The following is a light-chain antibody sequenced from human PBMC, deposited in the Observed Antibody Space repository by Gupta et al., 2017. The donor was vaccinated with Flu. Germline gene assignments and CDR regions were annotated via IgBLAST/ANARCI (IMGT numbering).Light chain of an antibody. J-gene: IGKJ2*01. CDR3: QHRRYCPVT. Sequence: EIVLTQSPAILSLSPGERVTLSCRASQNVSYYLAWYQQKRGQAPRLLIYDTSNRATGVPTRFSGSGSGLDFNLTISSREPEDSAVYYCQHRRYCPVTFGQGTKLDI. V-gene: IGKV3-11*01. CDR1: QNVSYY. CDR2: DTS.